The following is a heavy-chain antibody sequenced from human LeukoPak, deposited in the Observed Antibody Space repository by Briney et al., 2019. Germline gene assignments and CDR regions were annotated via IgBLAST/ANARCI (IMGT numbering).Heavy chain of an antibody. Sequence: SETLSLTCAVYGGSFSGYYWSWIRQPPGKGLEWIGEINHSGSTNYNPSLKSRVTISVDTSKNQFSLKLGSVTAADTAVYYCARGRGYSYGLSSDYWGQGTLVTVSS. J-gene: IGHJ4*02. CDR1: GGSFSGYY. CDR3: ARGRGYSYGLSSDY. D-gene: IGHD5-18*01. CDR2: INHSGST. V-gene: IGHV4-34*01.